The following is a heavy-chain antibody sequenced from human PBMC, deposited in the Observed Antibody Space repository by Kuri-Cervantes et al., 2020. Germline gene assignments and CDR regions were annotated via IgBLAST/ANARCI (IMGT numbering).Heavy chain of an antibody. CDR1: GGSISSYY. J-gene: IGHJ4*02. CDR2: INHSGNT. Sequence: GSLRLSCTVSGGSISSYYWSWIRQPPGKGLEWIGEINHSGNTFYNLSLKSRVTISVDTSNNQFSLKLSSVTAADTAVYYCARVADGYYNGYYFDFWGQGTLVTVSS. CDR3: ARVADGYYNGYYFDF. D-gene: IGHD5-24*01. V-gene: IGHV4-34*01.